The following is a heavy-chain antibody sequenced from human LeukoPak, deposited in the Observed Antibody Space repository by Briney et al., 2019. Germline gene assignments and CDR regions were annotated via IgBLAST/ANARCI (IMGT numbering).Heavy chain of an antibody. V-gene: IGHV4-34*01. J-gene: IGHJ6*03. D-gene: IGHD3-10*01. CDR1: GGSLSGYY. CDR2: INHSGST. Sequence: SETLSLTCAVYGGSLSGYYWSWIPQPPGQALEWIGEINHSGSTNYNPSLKSRVTISVDTSKNQFSLKLSSVTGADTAVYYCVSLWGLRYYIDVWAKGTTVTVSS. CDR3: VSLWGLRYYIDV.